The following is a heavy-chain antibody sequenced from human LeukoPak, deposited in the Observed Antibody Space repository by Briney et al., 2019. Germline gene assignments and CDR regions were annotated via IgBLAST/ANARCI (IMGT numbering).Heavy chain of an antibody. D-gene: IGHD1-14*01. J-gene: IGHJ6*03. V-gene: IGHV4-59*08. Sequence: SETLSLTCAVSGGSISSYYWSWIRQPPGKGLEWIGNIYHSGSTYYNPRLKSRVTISVDTAKNQFSLKLSSVTAEDTAVYYCARVTTGVDHFYYYYMDVWGKGTTVTVSS. CDR2: IYHSGST. CDR3: ARVTTGVDHFYYYYMDV. CDR1: GGSISSYY.